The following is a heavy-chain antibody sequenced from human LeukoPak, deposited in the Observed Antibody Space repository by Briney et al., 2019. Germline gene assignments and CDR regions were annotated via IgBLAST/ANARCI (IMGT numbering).Heavy chain of an antibody. CDR3: SDSNFQH. V-gene: IGHV3-7*01. D-gene: IGHD3/OR15-3a*01. J-gene: IGHJ1*01. CDR1: GFTFTSYH. Sequence: GWSLTLSCTPSGFTFTSYHINLVRQAPGNGLEWVANVKQDVCETSFVDSAKGRFPISRDIAKNSLYLQMTSLRPDHTAVYYCSDSNFQHWGRGTLVTVSS. CDR2: VKQDVCET.